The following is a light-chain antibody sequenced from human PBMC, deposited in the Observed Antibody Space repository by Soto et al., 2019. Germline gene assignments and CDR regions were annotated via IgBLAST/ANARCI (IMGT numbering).Light chain of an antibody. CDR1: QTLSSS. V-gene: IGKV3-15*01. Sequence: EIVMTQSPATLSVSPGERATLSCSASQTLSSSLAWYQQKPGQAPRLLIYDASTRATGIPARFSGSGSGTEFTLTISSLQSEDFAVYYCQQYSYWPYTFGQGPKLEI. J-gene: IGKJ2*01. CDR3: QQYSYWPYT. CDR2: DAS.